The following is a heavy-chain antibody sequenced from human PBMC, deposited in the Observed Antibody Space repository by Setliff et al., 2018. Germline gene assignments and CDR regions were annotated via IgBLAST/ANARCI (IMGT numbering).Heavy chain of an antibody. D-gene: IGHD3-10*01. CDR1: GYSISSGYS. CDR3: ARHDGRWGGLLWFGELLSDHDAFDI. J-gene: IGHJ3*02. V-gene: IGHV4-38-2*01. CDR2: IDHSGST. Sequence: SETLSLTCAVSGYSISSGYSWGWIRQPPGKGMEWIGSIDHSGSTYYNPSLKRRVTISVDTSKNQFSLKLSSVTAADTAVYYCARHDGRWGGLLWFGELLSDHDAFDILGQGTMGTFSS.